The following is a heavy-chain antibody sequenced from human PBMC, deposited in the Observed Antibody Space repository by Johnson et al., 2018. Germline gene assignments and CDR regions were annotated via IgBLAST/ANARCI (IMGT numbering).Heavy chain of an antibody. J-gene: IGHJ3*02. Sequence: EVQLVESGAEVKKPGESLKISCKGSGNSFISYWIAWVRQMPGKGLEWMGIIYPGDSDTRYSPSFQGQVTISADKSISTAYLQWSSLKASDTAMYYCARRGAGYHSRASSGAAFDIWGQGTMVTVSS. CDR2: IYPGDSDT. V-gene: IGHV5-51*03. CDR1: GNSFISYW. D-gene: IGHD5-24*01. CDR3: ARRGAGYHSRASSGAAFDI.